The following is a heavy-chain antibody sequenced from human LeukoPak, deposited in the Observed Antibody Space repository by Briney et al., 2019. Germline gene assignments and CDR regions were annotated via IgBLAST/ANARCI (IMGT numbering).Heavy chain of an antibody. V-gene: IGHV4-61*08. J-gene: IGHJ3*02. Sequence: SETLSLTCTVSAVSVSSHANYWSWIRQPPGKGLEWIGYLYYGTNTNYNPSLASRVTISVDASMNQFSLNLTSVTAADTAMYYCARVSFDSFDIWGQGTMVAVSS. CDR2: LYYGTNT. CDR1: AVSVSSHANY. CDR3: ARVSFDSFDI. D-gene: IGHD3-16*01.